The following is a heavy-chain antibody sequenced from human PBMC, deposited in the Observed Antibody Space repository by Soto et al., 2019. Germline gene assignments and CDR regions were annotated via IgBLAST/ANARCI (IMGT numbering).Heavy chain of an antibody. CDR3: TTAAGRYCSSTSCYGGRYFDY. V-gene: IGHV3-15*07. CDR1: GFTFSNAW. D-gene: IGHD2-2*01. Sequence: PGGSLRLSCAASGFTFSNAWMNWVRQAPGKGLEWVGRIKSKTDGGTTDYAAPVKGRSTISRDDSKNTLYLQMNSLKTEDTAVYYCTTAAGRYCSSTSCYGGRYFDYWGQGT. J-gene: IGHJ4*02. CDR2: IKSKTDGGTT.